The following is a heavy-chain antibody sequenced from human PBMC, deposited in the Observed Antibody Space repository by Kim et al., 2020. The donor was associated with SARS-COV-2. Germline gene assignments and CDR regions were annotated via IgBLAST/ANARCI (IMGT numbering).Heavy chain of an antibody. CDR2: IYYSGST. V-gene: IGHV4-59*13. D-gene: IGHD1-1*01. CDR1: GGSISSYY. J-gene: IGHJ4*02. Sequence: SETLSLTCTVSGGSISSYYWSWIRQPPGKGLEWIGYIYYSGSTNNNPSLKSRVTISVDTSKNQISLKLSSVTAADTAVYCCARGLNWNRPYFDYWGQGTLVTVSS. CDR3: ARGLNWNRPYFDY.